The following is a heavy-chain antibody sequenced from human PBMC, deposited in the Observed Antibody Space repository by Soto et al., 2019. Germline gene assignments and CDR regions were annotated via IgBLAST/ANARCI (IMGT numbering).Heavy chain of an antibody. CDR1: GFTFSSFW. D-gene: IGHD2-2*01. CDR2: ISYDGSNK. Sequence: GGSLRLSCAVSGFTFSSFWMHWVRQAPGKGLEWVAVISYDGSNKYYADSVKGRFTISRDNSKNTLYLQMNSLRAEDTAVYYCAKDSFPAQGYYYYGMDVWGQGTTVTVSS. J-gene: IGHJ6*02. V-gene: IGHV3-30*18. CDR3: AKDSFPAQGYYYYGMDV.